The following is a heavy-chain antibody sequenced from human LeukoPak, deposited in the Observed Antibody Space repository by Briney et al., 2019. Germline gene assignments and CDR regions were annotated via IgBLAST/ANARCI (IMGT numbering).Heavy chain of an antibody. CDR1: GFTFSSYE. CDR3: ARASRGYYDSSGYYRSFDY. J-gene: IGHJ4*02. Sequence: GGSLRLSCAASGFTFSSYEMNWVRQAPGKGLEWVSYISSSGSTIYYADSVKGRFTISRDNAKNSPYLQMNSLRAEDTAVYYCARASRGYYDSSGYYRSFDYWGQGTLVTVSS. D-gene: IGHD3-22*01. V-gene: IGHV3-48*03. CDR2: ISSSGSTI.